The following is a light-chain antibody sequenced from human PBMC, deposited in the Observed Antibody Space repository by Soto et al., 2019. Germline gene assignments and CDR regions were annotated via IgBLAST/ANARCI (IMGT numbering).Light chain of an antibody. CDR2: NTN. V-gene: IGLV8-61*01. CDR1: SGSVSTTYY. J-gene: IGLJ3*02. Sequence: QAVVTQEPSFSVSPGGAVTLTCGLSSGSVSTTYYPSWYQQTPGQAPRTLIYNTNSRSSGVPDRFSGSIVGNTAALTITGAQADDESGYYCMLYLGGGIWVFGGGTKLTVL. CDR3: MLYLGGGIWV.